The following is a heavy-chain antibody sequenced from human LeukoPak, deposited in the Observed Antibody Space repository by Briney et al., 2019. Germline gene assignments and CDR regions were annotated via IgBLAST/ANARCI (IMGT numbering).Heavy chain of an antibody. CDR3: SRDSLSSCGGDCYSGLDV. CDR2: IKSDGSST. J-gene: IGHJ6*02. D-gene: IGHD2-21*02. V-gene: IGHV3-74*01. CDR1: GFTFSNYW. Sequence: GGSLRLSCAASGFTFSNYWMHWVRKAPGEALMWVSRIKSDGSSTTYADSVKGRFTISRDNAKNTLYLQMNSLRAEDTAVYYCSRDSLSSCGGDCYSGLDVWGQGTTVTVSS.